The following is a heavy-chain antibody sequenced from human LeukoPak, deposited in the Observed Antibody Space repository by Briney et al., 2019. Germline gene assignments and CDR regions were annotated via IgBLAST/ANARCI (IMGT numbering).Heavy chain of an antibody. CDR3: ARGRYDYVWGSYRLDY. Sequence: PGGSLRLSCAASGFTFSSYTMHWVRQAPGKGLEYVSAISSNGGSTYYANSVKGRFTISRDNSKNTLYLQMGSLRAEDMAVYYCARGRYDYVWGSYRLDYWGQGTLVTVSS. CDR1: GFTFSSYT. V-gene: IGHV3-64*01. D-gene: IGHD3-16*02. J-gene: IGHJ4*02. CDR2: ISSNGGST.